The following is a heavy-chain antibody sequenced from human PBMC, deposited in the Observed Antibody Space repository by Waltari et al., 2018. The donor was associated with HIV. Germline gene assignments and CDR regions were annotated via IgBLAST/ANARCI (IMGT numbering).Heavy chain of an antibody. D-gene: IGHD2-21*02. CDR1: GFTFSRYS. CDR3: AREGWGGNSAVHMDV. CDR2: IRICIGTI. J-gene: IGHJ6*02. Sequence: EVQLVESGGGLVQPGGSLRLSCAASGFTFSRYSMNWVRQAPGKGVEWFSNIRICIGTINYEDSVKGLFTNSRDNAKNSLYLQMNDRGAEETAVYYCAREGWGGNSAVHMDVWGQGTTVTVSS. V-gene: IGHV3-48*04.